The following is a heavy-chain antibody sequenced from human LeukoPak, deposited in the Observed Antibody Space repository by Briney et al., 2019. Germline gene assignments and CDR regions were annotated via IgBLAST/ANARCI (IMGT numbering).Heavy chain of an antibody. Sequence: GGSLRLSCAASGFTFRSYGMHWVRQAPGKGLGWVAVISFDGSNKYSADSVKGRFTISRDNSKNTLYLQMNSLRAEDTAVYYCAKDLGPTSAGASGSWGQGILVTVSS. V-gene: IGHV3-30*18. CDR1: GFTFRSYG. CDR3: AKDLGPTSAGASGS. D-gene: IGHD1-26*01. J-gene: IGHJ5*02. CDR2: ISFDGSNK.